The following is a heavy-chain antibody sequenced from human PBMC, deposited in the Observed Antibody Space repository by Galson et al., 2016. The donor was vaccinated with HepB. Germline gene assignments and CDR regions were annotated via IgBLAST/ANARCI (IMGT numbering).Heavy chain of an antibody. J-gene: IGHJ4*02. CDR2: ISSGSSYI. D-gene: IGHD3-10*01. CDR1: GFTFTRYN. V-gene: IGHV3-21*01. CDR3: ARGVGYGSGSHFDY. Sequence: SLRLSCATSGFTFTRYNMNWVRQAPGKGLEWVSSISSGSSYIYYADSVKGRFTISRDNSKNALYLQMNSLRAEDTAVYYCARGVGYGSGSHFDYWGQGTLVTVSS.